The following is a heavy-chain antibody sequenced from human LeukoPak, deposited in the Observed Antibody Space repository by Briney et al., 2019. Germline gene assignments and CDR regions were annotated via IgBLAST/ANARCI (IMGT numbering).Heavy chain of an antibody. D-gene: IGHD3-22*01. CDR2: IKQDGSEK. V-gene: IGHV3-7*01. CDR1: GFTFSSRDW. Sequence: GGSLRLSCVASGFTFSSRDWMTWVRQAPGKGLEWVANIKQDGSEKNYVDSVKGRFTISRDNAKNSLYLQMNSLRAEDTAVYYCARALPYDSSGYYSYRRYYYYYYMDVWGKGTTVTVSS. J-gene: IGHJ6*03. CDR3: ARALPYDSSGYYSYRRYYYYYYMDV.